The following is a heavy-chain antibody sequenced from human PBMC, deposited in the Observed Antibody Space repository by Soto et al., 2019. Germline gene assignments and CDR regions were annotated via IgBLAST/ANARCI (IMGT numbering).Heavy chain of an antibody. Sequence: QVQLVQSGAEEKKPGASVKVSCKASGYTFTSYAMHWVRQAPGQRLEWMGWINAGNGNTKYSQKFQGRVTITRDTTASTAYMELSSVISEDTAVYYCAWCIAVVTALDYWGQGTLVTVSS. CDR1: GYTFTSYA. CDR2: INAGNGNT. J-gene: IGHJ4*02. V-gene: IGHV1-3*05. D-gene: IGHD2-21*02. CDR3: AWCIAVVTALDY.